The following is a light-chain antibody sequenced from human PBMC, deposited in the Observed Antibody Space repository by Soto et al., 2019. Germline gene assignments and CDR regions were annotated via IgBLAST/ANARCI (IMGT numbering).Light chain of an antibody. CDR2: DVT. J-gene: IGLJ1*01. V-gene: IGLV2-14*01. CDR3: ISYTGSGTYV. CDR1: STDGGGYKY. Sequence: QSALTQPASVSGSPGQSITISCTRTSTDGGGYKYVSWDQQHPGKVPKLIIYDVTSRPSGVSDRFSGSKSGNTASLIISGLQAEDEADYYCISYTGSGTYVFGSGTKVTVL.